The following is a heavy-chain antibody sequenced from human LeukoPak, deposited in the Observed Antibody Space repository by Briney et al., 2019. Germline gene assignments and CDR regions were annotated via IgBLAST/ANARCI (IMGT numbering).Heavy chain of an antibody. CDR2: IKQDGGET. J-gene: IGHJ4*02. V-gene: IGHV3-7*01. Sequence: GGSLRLSCVVSGFTFSIYEMNWVRQAPGKGLEWVASIKQDGGETFYVDSVKGRFTISRDNAKDALYLQMNSLRAGDTAVYYCAREDHSKYEYWGQGTLVTVSS. CDR3: AREDHSKYEY. D-gene: IGHD4-11*01. CDR1: GFTFSIYE.